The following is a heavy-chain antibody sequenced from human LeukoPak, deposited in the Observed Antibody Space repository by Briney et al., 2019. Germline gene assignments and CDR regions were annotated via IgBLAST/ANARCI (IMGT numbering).Heavy chain of an antibody. CDR2: IKQDGSEK. CDR1: GFTSSSYA. CDR3: ARVLGDPTRRYWYDP. J-gene: IGHJ5*02. V-gene: IGHV3-7*01. Sequence: PGGSLRLSCAASGFTSSSYAMHWVRQAPGKGLEWVANIKQDGSEKNHVDSVKGRFTISRDNAKNSLYLQMNSLRAEDTAVYYCARVLGDPTRRYWYDPWGQGTLVTVSS. D-gene: IGHD4-17*01.